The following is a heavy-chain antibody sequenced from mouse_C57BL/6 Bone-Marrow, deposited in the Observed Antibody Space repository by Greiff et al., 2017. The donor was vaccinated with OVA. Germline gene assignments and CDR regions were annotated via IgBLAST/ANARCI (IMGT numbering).Heavy chain of an antibody. CDR3: ARLWLRRRAWFAY. CDR1: GYTFTSYW. Sequence: QVQLQQSGAELAKPGASVKLSCKASGYTFTSYWMHWVKQRPGQGLEWIGVIDPSDSYTNYNQKFKGKATLTVDTSSSTAYMQLSSLTSEDSAVYYCARLWLRRRAWFAYWGQGTLVTVSA. CDR2: IDPSDSYT. D-gene: IGHD2-2*01. V-gene: IGHV1-59*01. J-gene: IGHJ3*01.